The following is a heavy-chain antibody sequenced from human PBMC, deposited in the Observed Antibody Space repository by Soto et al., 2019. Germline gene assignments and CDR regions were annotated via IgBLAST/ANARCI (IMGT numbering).Heavy chain of an antibody. D-gene: IGHD2-15*01. Sequence: QVQLVQSGAEGKKPGASVKVSCKAPGYTFPSYDINWGRQPTGQGLEWMGWMNPNSGNTGYAQKFQGRVTMTRNTSISTAYMELSSLRSEDTAVYYCARQKVDASDYWGQGTLVTVSS. CDR3: ARQKVDASDY. CDR2: MNPNSGNT. J-gene: IGHJ4*02. CDR1: GYTFPSYD. V-gene: IGHV1-8*01.